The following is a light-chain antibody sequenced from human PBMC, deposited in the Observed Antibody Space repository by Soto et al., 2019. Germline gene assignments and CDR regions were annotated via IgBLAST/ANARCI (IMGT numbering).Light chain of an antibody. CDR1: QSLLHTNGYNY. CDR2: LGS. CDR3: MQSLRAPPT. J-gene: IGKJ5*01. V-gene: IGKV2-28*01. Sequence: DIVMTQSPLSLPVTPGEPASISCRSSQSLLHTNGYNYLDWYLQKPGQSPQLLIYLGSNRASGVPDRFSGSGSGTDFALTISRVEAEDVGVYYCMQSLRAPPTFGQGTRLEIK.